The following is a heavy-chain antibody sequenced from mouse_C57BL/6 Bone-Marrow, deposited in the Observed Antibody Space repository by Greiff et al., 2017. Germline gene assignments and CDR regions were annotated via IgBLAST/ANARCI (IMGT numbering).Heavy chain of an antibody. V-gene: IGHV1-81*01. J-gene: IGHJ1*03. Sequence: QVQLQQSGAELARPGASVKLSCKASGYTFTSYGISWVKQRTGQGLEWIGEIYPRSGNTYYNEKFKGKATLTADKSSSTAYMELRSLTSEDSAVYFCARDTTVVATNFDVWGTGTTVTVSS. CDR3: ARDTTVVATNFDV. CDR1: GYTFTSYG. CDR2: IYPRSGNT. D-gene: IGHD1-1*01.